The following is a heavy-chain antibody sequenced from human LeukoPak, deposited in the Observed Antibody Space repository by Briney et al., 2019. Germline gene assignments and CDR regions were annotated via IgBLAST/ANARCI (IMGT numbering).Heavy chain of an antibody. CDR3: AKNDYYGSGSPRGYFDY. CDR1: GFTFSSYW. J-gene: IGHJ4*02. Sequence: GGSLRLSCAASGFTFSSYWMSWVRQAPGKGLEWVANIKQDGSEKYYVDSVKGRFTISRDNAKNSLYLQMNSLRAEDTAVYYCAKNDYYGSGSPRGYFDYWGQGTLVTVSS. V-gene: IGHV3-7*01. D-gene: IGHD3-10*01. CDR2: IKQDGSEK.